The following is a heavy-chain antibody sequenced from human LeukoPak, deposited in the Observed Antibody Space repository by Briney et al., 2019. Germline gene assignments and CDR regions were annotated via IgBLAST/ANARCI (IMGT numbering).Heavy chain of an antibody. V-gene: IGHV1-2*02. J-gene: IGHJ4*02. CDR1: GYTFTGYY. Sequence: ASVKVSCKASGYTFTGYYMHWVRQAPGQGLEWMGWINPNSGGTNYAQKFQGRVTMTRDTSISTAYMELSRLRSDDTAVYYCARGPSRAASGPTGFDYWGQGTLVTVSS. CDR3: ARGPSRAASGPTGFDY. D-gene: IGHD6-13*01. CDR2: INPNSGGT.